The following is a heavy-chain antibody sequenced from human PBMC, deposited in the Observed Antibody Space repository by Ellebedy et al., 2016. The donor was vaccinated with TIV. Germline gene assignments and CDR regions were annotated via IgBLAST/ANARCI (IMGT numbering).Heavy chain of an antibody. CDR1: GYTFTSYG. CDR3: ARSDYGGNFDY. D-gene: IGHD4-23*01. CDR2: ISAYNGNT. Sequence: ASVKVSXXASGYTFTSYGISWVRQAPGQGLEWMGWISAYNGNTNYAQKLQGRVTMTTDTSTSTAYMELRSLRSDDTAVYYCARSDYGGNFDYWGQGTLVTVSS. V-gene: IGHV1-18*01. J-gene: IGHJ4*02.